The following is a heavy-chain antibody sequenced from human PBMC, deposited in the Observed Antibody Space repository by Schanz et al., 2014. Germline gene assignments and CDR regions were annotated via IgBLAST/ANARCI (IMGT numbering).Heavy chain of an antibody. CDR2: KNHSGST. CDR3: ASTLYWWYLLLTY. V-gene: IGHV4-34*01. D-gene: IGHD2-15*01. CDR1: GGSFSGYS. Sequence: QVQLQQWGAGLLKPSETLPLTRRIVYGGSFSGYSWTWIRQPPGKGLEETGEKNHSGSTNYNPSLKSRVSMSEDTSKNQFSLKLTSVTAADTPVYYCASTLYWWYLLLTYWGQGILVTVSS. J-gene: IGHJ4*02.